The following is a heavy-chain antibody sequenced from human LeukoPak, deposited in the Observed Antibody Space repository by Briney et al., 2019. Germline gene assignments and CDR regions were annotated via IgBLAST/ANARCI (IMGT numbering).Heavy chain of an antibody. Sequence: GGSLRLSCAASGFTFSSYWMHWVRQAPGKGLVWVSRINSDGSSTSYADSVKGRFTISRDNAKNTLYLQMNSLRAEDTAVYYCARDRRGGEYYDSSGYYMSDAFDIWGQGTMVTVSS. V-gene: IGHV3-74*01. CDR1: GFTFSSYW. J-gene: IGHJ3*02. CDR3: ARDRRGGEYYDSSGYYMSDAFDI. D-gene: IGHD3-22*01. CDR2: INSDGSST.